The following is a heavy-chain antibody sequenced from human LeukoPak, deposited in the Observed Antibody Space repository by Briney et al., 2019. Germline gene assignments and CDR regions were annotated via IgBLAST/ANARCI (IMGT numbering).Heavy chain of an antibody. CDR1: GFTFSSYS. J-gene: IGHJ3*02. Sequence: PGGSLRLSCAASGFTFSSYSMNWVRQAPGKGLEWVSSISSSSSYIYYADSVKGRFTISRDNAKNSLYLQMNSLRAEDTAVYYCARDVAPEGVVSCLDIWGQGTMVTVSS. V-gene: IGHV3-21*01. D-gene: IGHD2-15*01. CDR3: ARDVAPEGVVSCLDI. CDR2: ISSSSSYI.